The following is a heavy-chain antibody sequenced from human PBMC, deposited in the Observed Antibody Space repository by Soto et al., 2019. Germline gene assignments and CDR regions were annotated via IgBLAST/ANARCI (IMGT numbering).Heavy chain of an antibody. CDR1: GFTFSTYW. CDR2: ISSDGSST. Sequence: GGSLRLSCAASGFTFSTYWMNWVRQVPGKGLVWVARISSDGSSTNYADSVKGRFTISRDNSKNTLYLQMNSLRAEDTAVYYCARVGMYNWNLLDLWGQGSSVTGSS. D-gene: IGHD1-7*01. CDR3: ARVGMYNWNLLDL. V-gene: IGHV3-74*01. J-gene: IGHJ4*02.